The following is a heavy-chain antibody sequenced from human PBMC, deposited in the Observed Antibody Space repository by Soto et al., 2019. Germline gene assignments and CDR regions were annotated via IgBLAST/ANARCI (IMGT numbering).Heavy chain of an antibody. CDR1: GFTFSNYG. CDR2: ISYDGTIK. D-gene: IGHD2-8*01. J-gene: IGHJ4*02. CDR3: ARVPYCANGVCYKGIATIAEAYFDY. V-gene: IGHV3-30*03. Sequence: GGSLRLSCAGSGFTFSNYGMHWVRQAPGKGLEWVAAISYDGTIKYYADSVKGRFAISRDNSKNTMFLQVNSLRAEDTAVYYCARVPYCANGVCYKGIATIAEAYFDYWGQGALVTVSS.